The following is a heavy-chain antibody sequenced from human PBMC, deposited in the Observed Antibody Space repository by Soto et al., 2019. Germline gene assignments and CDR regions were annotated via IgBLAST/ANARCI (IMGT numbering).Heavy chain of an antibody. J-gene: IGHJ4*02. CDR3: ARGSYYDYVWGSLTLDY. D-gene: IGHD3-16*01. CDR1: GGSISSYY. CDR2: IYYSGST. V-gene: IGHV4-59*01. Sequence: SETLSLTCTVSGGSISSYYWSWIRQPPGKGLEWIGYIYYSGSTNYNPSLKSRVTISVDTSKNQFSLKLSSVTAADTAVYYCARGSYYDYVWGSLTLDYWGQGTLVTVSS.